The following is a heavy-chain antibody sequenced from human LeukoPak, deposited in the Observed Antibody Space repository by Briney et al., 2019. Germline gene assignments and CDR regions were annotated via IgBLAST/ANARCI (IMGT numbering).Heavy chain of an antibody. CDR2: LYPGVST. J-gene: IGHJ6*03. D-gene: IGHD3-22*01. CDR1: GGPIYSYY. CDR3: ARLKFYDSTGYSPGHYMDV. Sequence: SETLSLTCTVSGGPIYSYYWSWIRQPAGNGLEWIGRLYPGVSTNYNPSLKSRVTMSVDTSKNQFALKLSAVTAADTAVYYCARLKFYDSTGYSPGHYMDVWGKGTTVTVSS. V-gene: IGHV4-4*07.